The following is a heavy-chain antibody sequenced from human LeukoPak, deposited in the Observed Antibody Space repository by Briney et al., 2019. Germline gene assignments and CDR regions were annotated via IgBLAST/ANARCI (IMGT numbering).Heavy chain of an antibody. Sequence: ASVKVSCKASGYTFTSYVIHWVRQVPGQRLEWMGWINAGNGNTKYSQKFQGRVTITRDTSASTAYMELSSLRSEDTAVYYCARWGPYCGGDCSSNSHDYWGQGTLVTVSS. CDR2: INAGNGNT. CDR1: GYTFTSYV. V-gene: IGHV1-3*01. CDR3: ARWGPYCGGDCSSNSHDY. D-gene: IGHD2-21*02. J-gene: IGHJ4*02.